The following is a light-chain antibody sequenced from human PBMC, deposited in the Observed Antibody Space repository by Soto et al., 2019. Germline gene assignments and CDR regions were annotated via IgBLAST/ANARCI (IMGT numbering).Light chain of an antibody. V-gene: IGLV2-14*01. CDR3: SSYTRTNTRV. CDR2: EVN. J-gene: IGLJ3*02. CDR1: SSDVGGYDY. Sequence: QSALTQPASVSGSPGQSITISCTGTSSDVGGYDYVSWYQHHPGKAPKLIIYEVNNRPSGVSNRFSGSKSGNTASLTISGLQAEDEADYFCSSYTRTNTRVFGGGTQLTVL.